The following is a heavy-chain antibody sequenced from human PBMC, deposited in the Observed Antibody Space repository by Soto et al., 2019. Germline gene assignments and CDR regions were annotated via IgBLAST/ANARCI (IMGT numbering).Heavy chain of an antibody. Sequence: SETLSLTCTVSGGSISSSSYYWGWIRQPPGKGLEWIGSIYYSGSTYYNPSLKSRVTISVDTSKNQFSLKLSSVTAADTAVYYCARHIGGWELHNYYFDYWGQGTLVTVSS. CDR1: GGSISSSSYY. CDR2: IYYSGST. D-gene: IGHD1-26*01. J-gene: IGHJ4*02. CDR3: ARHIGGWELHNYYFDY. V-gene: IGHV4-39*01.